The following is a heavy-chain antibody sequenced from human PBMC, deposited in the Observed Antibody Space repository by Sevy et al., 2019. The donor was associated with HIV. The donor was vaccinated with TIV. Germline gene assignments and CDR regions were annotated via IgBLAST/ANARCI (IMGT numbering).Heavy chain of an antibody. CDR1: GFTFSSSA. V-gene: IGHV1-58*01. CDR2: IVVGSGVT. J-gene: IGHJ3*02. D-gene: IGHD3-16*01. Sequence: ASVKVSCKTSGFTFSSSAVQWVRQARGQRLEWIGWIVVGSGVTDYAPKFQERVTITRDMSTATTYMELSSLRSEDTAGYYWAAEGMTWFWGPLRGFDIWGLRTTVTVSS. CDR3: AAEGMTWFWGPLRGFDI.